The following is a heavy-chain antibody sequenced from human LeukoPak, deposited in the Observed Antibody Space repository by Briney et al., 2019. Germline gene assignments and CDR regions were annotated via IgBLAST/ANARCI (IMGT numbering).Heavy chain of an antibody. CDR2: ISSSGSTI. CDR3: ARGASDGDYSGSGSYDY. CDR1: GFILDIYE. Sequence: PGGSLRLSCAASGFILDIYEMNWVRRAPGKGLEWVSYISSSGSTIHYAESVKGRFTISRDNAKNSLYLQMNSLRAEDTAAYYCARGASDGDYSGSGSYDYWGQGTQVTVSS. D-gene: IGHD3-10*01. J-gene: IGHJ4*02. V-gene: IGHV3-48*03.